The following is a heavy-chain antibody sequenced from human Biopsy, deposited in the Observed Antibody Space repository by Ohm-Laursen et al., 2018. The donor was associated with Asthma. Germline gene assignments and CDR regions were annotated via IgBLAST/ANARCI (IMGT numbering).Heavy chain of an antibody. CDR2: IMTGFGTP. CDR3: ARCQVGYSSGWSLLLKKIYYSGMDV. D-gene: IGHD6-19*01. Sequence: ASVKVSCKAPGGTFSNFAISWVRQAPGQGLEWLGGIMTGFGTPNYPQEFQGRFPITADESTSTAYMEVTSLRSEDTAIYYCARCQVGYSSGWSLLLKKIYYSGMDVWGQGTAVTVSS. J-gene: IGHJ6*02. V-gene: IGHV1-69*13. CDR1: GGTFSNFA.